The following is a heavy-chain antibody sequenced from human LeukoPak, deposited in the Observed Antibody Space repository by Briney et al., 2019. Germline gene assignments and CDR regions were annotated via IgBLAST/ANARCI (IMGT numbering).Heavy chain of an antibody. CDR1: GFMFSDYY. CDR2: ISTSGDTI. CDR3: AARSVASNPEAY. D-gene: IGHD5-24*01. V-gene: IGHV3-11*01. J-gene: IGHJ4*02. Sequence: PGESLRLSCAASGFMFSDYYMSWNRQAPGKGLEWVSYISTSGDTIYYADSVKGRFTISRDNARNSLYLQMNSLRAEDTAVYYCAARSVASNPEAYWGQGTLVTVSS.